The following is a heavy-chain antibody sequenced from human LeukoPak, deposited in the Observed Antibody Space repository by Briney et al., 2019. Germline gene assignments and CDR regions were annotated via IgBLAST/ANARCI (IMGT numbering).Heavy chain of an antibody. V-gene: IGHV3-48*04. J-gene: IGHJ4*02. Sequence: PGGSLRLSCAASGFSFNNYAMNWVRQAPGKGLEWVSYISSSSSTIYYADSVKGRFTISRDNAKNSLYLQMNSLRAEDTAVYYCARGYDYVWGSYRQRNWGQGTLVTVSS. D-gene: IGHD3-16*02. CDR3: ARGYDYVWGSYRQRN. CDR1: GFSFNNYA. CDR2: ISSSSSTI.